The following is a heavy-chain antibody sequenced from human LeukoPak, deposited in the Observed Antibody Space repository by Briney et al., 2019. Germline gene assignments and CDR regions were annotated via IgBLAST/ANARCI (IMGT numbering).Heavy chain of an antibody. CDR3: ARGRYYDSSGYWDDAFDI. V-gene: IGHV4-59*01. CDR2: IYYSGST. J-gene: IGHJ3*02. CDR1: GGSISSYY. Sequence: SETLSLTCTVSGGSISSYYWSWIRQPPGKGLEGIGYIYYSGSTNYNPSLKSRVTISVDTSKHQFSLKLSSVTAADTAVYYCARGRYYDSSGYWDDAFDIWGQGTMVTVSS. D-gene: IGHD3-22*01.